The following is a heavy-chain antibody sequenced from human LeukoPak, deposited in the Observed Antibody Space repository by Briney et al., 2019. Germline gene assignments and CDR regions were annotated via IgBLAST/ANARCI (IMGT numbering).Heavy chain of an antibody. CDR3: ARDGSTTVTTYPTDY. V-gene: IGHV3-21*01. J-gene: IGHJ4*02. CDR1: GFTFSSYS. Sequence: GGSLRLSCAASGFTFSSYSMNWVRQAPGKGLEWVSSISSSSSYIYYADSVKGRFTISRDNAKNSLYLQMNSLRAEDTAVYYCARDGSTTVTTYPTDYWGQGTLVTVSS. CDR2: ISSSSSYI. D-gene: IGHD4-17*01.